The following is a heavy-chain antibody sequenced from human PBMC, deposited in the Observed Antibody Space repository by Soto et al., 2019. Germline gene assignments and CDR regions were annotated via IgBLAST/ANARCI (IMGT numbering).Heavy chain of an antibody. CDR1: QFNLDTFRTSV. V-gene: IGHV1-58*01. CDR3: ANYIANTYWFDS. CDR2: VVVGSGLT. J-gene: IGHJ5*02. Sequence: SVKVSCKASQFNLDTFRTSVVQWVRQARGQGLEWVGWVVVGSGLTNYAQQFQGKVTITWDMSTSTAYMELSSLRSEDTAVYTAANYIANTYWFDSWGQGSQVTVSS. D-gene: IGHD2-21*01.